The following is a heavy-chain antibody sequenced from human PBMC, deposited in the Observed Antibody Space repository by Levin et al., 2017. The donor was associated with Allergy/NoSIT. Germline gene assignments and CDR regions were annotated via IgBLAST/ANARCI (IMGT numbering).Heavy chain of an antibody. Sequence: SCAASKFTFSTYWMNWVRQPPGKGLEWLATINEDGSEKYYVDSVQGRFTISRDNAKNSLYLHMNSLRAEDTAVYYCTRSFDYWGQGTLVTVSS. CDR3: TRSFDY. J-gene: IGHJ4*02. CDR2: INEDGSEK. V-gene: IGHV3-7*01. CDR1: KFTFSTYW.